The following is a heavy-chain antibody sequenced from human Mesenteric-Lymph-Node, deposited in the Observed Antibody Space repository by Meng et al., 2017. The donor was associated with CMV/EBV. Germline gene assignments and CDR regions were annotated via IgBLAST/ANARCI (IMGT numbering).Heavy chain of an antibody. CDR1: GFTFSSYG. CDR3: AKDSGYCSGTSCYYDY. CDR2: IGYDGSDK. Sequence: GGSLRLSCAASGFTFSSYGMHWVRQAPGKGLEWVAFIGYDGSDKYYADSVKGRFTISRDNSKNTLYLQVNTLRAEDTAVYYCAKDSGYCSGTSCYYDYWGQGTLVTVSS. D-gene: IGHD2-2*03. V-gene: IGHV3-30*02. J-gene: IGHJ4*02.